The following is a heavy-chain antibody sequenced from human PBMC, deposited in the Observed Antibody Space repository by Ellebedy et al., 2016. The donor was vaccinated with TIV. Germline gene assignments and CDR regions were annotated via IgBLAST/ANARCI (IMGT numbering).Heavy chain of an antibody. D-gene: IGHD6-13*01. CDR2: ISGSGGDT. Sequence: GGSLRLXXAASGFTFSNYAMNWVRQAPGKGLEWVSVISGSGGDTYYADSVKGRFTISRDNFKNTLYLQMKTLRADDTAVYYCAKDRVVAPGNVNYFDPWGQGTLVTVSS. J-gene: IGHJ5*02. CDR3: AKDRVVAPGNVNYFDP. CDR1: GFTFSNYA. V-gene: IGHV3-23*01.